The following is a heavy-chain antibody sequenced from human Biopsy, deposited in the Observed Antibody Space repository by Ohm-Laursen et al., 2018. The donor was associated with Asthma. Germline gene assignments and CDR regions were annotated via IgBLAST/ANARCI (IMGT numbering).Heavy chain of an antibody. D-gene: IGHD3-16*01. V-gene: IGHV4-30-4*01. Sequence: PSETLSLTCTVSCGSISSGAYYWSWVRQPPGKGLEWIGYIYYIGSTYYNPSLKSRVAISLDTSKNQFSLKLSSVTAADTAVYFCARRGGVRRYFDYWGQGTLVTVSS. CDR1: CGSISSGAYY. CDR2: IYYIGST. CDR3: ARRGGVRRYFDY. J-gene: IGHJ4*02.